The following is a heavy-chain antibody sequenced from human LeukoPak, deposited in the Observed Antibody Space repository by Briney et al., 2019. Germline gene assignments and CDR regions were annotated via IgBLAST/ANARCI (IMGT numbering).Heavy chain of an antibody. V-gene: IGHV3-23*01. D-gene: IGHD1-26*01. CDR2: ISASGSTT. CDR3: AKDLFGSYYSRGYYYGMDV. CDR1: GFSFSAFA. J-gene: IGHJ6*02. Sequence: GGSLRLSCAASGFSFSAFAVTWVRQAPGKGLEWVSSISASGSTTSYVDSVKGRFTISRDNSKNTLYLQMNSLRAEDTAVYYCAKDLFGSYYSRGYYYGMDVWGQGTTVTVSS.